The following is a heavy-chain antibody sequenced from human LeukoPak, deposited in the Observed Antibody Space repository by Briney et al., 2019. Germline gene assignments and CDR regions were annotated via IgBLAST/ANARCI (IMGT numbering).Heavy chain of an antibody. CDR2: ISCSSSYI. D-gene: IGHD3-22*01. J-gene: IGHJ4*02. Sequence: GGSLRLSCAASGFTFSSYSMNWVRQAPGEGLEWVSSISCSSSYIYYADSVKGRFTISRDNAKNSLYLQMNSLRAEDTAVYYCARSLYDSSGYYYEYYFDYWGQGTLVTVSS. V-gene: IGHV3-21*01. CDR3: ARSLYDSSGYYYEYYFDY. CDR1: GFTFSSYS.